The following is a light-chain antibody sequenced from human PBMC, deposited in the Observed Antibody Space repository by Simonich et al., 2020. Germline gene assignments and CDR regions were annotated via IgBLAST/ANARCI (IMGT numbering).Light chain of an antibody. V-gene: IGKV3-20*01. CDR3: QQYGSSPGT. CDR1: QSVSSSY. Sequence: EIVLTQSPGTLSLSPGERATLSCRASQSVSSSYLAWYQQKPGLAPRLLISAASSRATGIPDRFSGSGSGTDFTLTISRLGPEDFAVYYCQQYGSSPGTFGQGTKVEIK. J-gene: IGKJ1*01. CDR2: AAS.